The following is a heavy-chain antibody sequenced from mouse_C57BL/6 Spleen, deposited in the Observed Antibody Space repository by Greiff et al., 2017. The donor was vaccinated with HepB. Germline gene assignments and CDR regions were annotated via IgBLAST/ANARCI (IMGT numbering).Heavy chain of an antibody. CDR2: INPGSGGT. V-gene: IGHV1-54*01. Sequence: QVQLQQSGAELVRPGTSVKVSCKASGYAFTNYLIEWVKQRPGQGLEWIGVINPGSGGTNYNEKFKGKATLTADKSSSTAYMQLSSLTSEDSAVYFCARDITTVPFAYWGQGTLVTVSA. CDR3: ARDITTVPFAY. D-gene: IGHD1-1*01. CDR1: GYAFTNYL. J-gene: IGHJ3*01.